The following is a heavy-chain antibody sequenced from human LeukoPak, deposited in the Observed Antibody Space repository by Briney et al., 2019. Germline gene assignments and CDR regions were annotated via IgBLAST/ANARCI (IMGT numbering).Heavy chain of an antibody. CDR2: IRGSGGST. Sequence: PGGSLRLSCAASGFTFSSYAMSWVRQAPGKGLEWVSAIRGSGGSTYYADSVKGRFTISRDNSKNTLYLQMNSLRAEDTAVYYCAKLTIFGVVIIGGYFDYWGQGTLVTVSS. CDR1: GFTFSSYA. CDR3: AKLTIFGVVIIGGYFDY. V-gene: IGHV3-23*01. J-gene: IGHJ4*02. D-gene: IGHD3-3*01.